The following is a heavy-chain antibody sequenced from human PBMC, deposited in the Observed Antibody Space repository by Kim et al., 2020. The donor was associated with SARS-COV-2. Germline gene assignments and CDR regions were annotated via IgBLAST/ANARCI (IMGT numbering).Heavy chain of an antibody. CDR3: AKTAGSNYPTGGYLFDP. V-gene: IGHV3-23*01. Sequence: GGSLRLSCAAFGFSFSTYAMSWVRQAPGKGLEWVSTISGSGGSTYDADSVNGRFTISRDNSKNTLYLQMDSLRAEDTAGYYCAKTAGSNYPTGGYLFDP. CDR1: GFSFSTYA. J-gene: IGHJ5*02. CDR2: ISGSGGST. D-gene: IGHD4-4*01.